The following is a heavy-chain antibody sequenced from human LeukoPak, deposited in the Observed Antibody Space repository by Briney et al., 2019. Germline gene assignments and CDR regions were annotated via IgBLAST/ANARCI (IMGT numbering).Heavy chain of an antibody. D-gene: IGHD3-3*01. J-gene: IGHJ6*02. V-gene: IGHV1-18*01. CDR2: ISAYNGNT. CDR3: ARDGSPRRITIFGVVNYYYGMDV. CDR1: GYTFTNYT. Sequence: AASVKVSCKASGYTFTNYTINWVRLAPGQGLEWMGWISAYNGNTNYAQKLQGRVTMTTDTSTSTAYMELRSLRSDDTAVYYCARDGSPRRITIFGVVNYYYGMDVWGQGTTVTVSS.